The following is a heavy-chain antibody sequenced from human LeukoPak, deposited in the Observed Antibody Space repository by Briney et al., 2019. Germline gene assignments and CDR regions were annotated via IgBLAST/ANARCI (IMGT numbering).Heavy chain of an antibody. Sequence: ASVKVSCKASGGTFSSYAISWVRQAPGQGLEWMGGIIPIFGTANYAQKFQGRVTITADESTSTAYMELSSLRSEDTAVYYCARDVPFSFWSGYYASFDYWGQGTLVTVSS. CDR2: IIPIFGTA. J-gene: IGHJ4*02. CDR3: ARDVPFSFWSGYYASFDY. V-gene: IGHV1-69*13. D-gene: IGHD3-3*01. CDR1: GGTFSSYA.